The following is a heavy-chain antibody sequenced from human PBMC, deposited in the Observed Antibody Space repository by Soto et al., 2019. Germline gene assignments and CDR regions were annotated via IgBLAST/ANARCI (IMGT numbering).Heavy chain of an antibody. D-gene: IGHD3-3*01. CDR2: IYYSGST. V-gene: IGHV4-30-4*01. CDR1: GGSISSGDYY. CDR3: ARSTYYDFWSGTDGMDV. Sequence: PSETLSLTCTVSGGSISSGDYYWSWIRQPPGKGLEWIGYIYYSGSTYYNPSLKSRVTISVDTSKNQFSLKLSSVTAADTAVYYCARSTYYDFWSGTDGMDVWGQGTTVTVSS. J-gene: IGHJ6*02.